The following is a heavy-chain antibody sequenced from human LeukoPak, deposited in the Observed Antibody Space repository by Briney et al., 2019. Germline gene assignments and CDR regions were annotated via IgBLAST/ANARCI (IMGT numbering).Heavy chain of an antibody. V-gene: IGHV1-8*03. J-gene: IGHJ4*02. D-gene: IGHD2-21*01. Sequence: ASVKVSCKASVYTFTSYDINWVRHATGQGLEWVGWVNTNSGNTGYAQKFLGRVTLSRDTSISTPYIELSSLRSEDTAMCYCATTVGDLDFWGKGTVVSVFS. CDR1: VYTFTSYD. CDR3: ATTVGDLDF. CDR2: VNTNSGNT.